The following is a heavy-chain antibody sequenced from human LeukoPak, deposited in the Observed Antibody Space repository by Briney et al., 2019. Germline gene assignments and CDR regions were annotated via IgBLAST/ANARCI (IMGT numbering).Heavy chain of an antibody. Sequence: GASVKVSCKASGGTFSSYAISWVRQAPGQGLEWMGRIIPIFGIANYAQKSQGRVTITADKSTSTAYMEQSSLRSEDTAVYYCARGISGDGYNEEAFDIWGQGTMVTVSS. D-gene: IGHD5-24*01. J-gene: IGHJ3*02. CDR2: IIPIFGIA. CDR1: GGTFSSYA. V-gene: IGHV1-69*04. CDR3: ARGISGDGYNEEAFDI.